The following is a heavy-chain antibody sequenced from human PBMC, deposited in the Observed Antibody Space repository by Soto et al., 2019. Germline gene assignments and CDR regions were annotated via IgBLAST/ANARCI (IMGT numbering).Heavy chain of an antibody. CDR2: IKQDGSEK. D-gene: IGHD3-3*01. V-gene: IGHV3-7*05. CDR1: GFTFSSYW. CDR3: ARDLRFVEWLSRDYYYYYGMDV. J-gene: IGHJ6*02. Sequence: EVQLVESGGGLVQPGGSLRLSCAASGFTFSSYWMSWVRQAPGKGLEWVANIKQDGSEKYYVDSVKGRFTISRDNAKNSLYLQMNSLRAEDTAVYYCARDLRFVEWLSRDYYYYYGMDVWGQGTTVTVSS.